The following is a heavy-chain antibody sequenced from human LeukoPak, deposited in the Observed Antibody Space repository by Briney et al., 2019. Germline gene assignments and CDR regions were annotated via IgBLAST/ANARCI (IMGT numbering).Heavy chain of an antibody. CDR2: VNLDSGVT. CDR3: AREPIRVFDYFDL. Sequence: ASVKVSCKASEYTFSDYYMHWVRQAPGRGLEWMGCVNLDSGVTDYAQKFQGRITMTRDTSISTAYMDLSSLKSDDTGIYFCAREPIRVFDYFDLWGRGTLVTVSS. CDR1: EYTFSDYY. J-gene: IGHJ2*01. D-gene: IGHD3-9*01. V-gene: IGHV1-2*02.